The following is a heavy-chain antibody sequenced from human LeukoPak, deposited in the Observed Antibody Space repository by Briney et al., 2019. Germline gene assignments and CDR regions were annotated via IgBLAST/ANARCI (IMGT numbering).Heavy chain of an antibody. Sequence: ASVKVSCKASGYTFTGYYMHWVRQAPGQGLEWMGWINPNSGGTNYAQKFQGRVTMTRDTSISTAYMELSRLRSGDTAVYYCARFAVHRRLAVAGQFGLEYWGQGTLVTVSS. J-gene: IGHJ4*02. CDR3: ARFAVHRRLAVAGQFGLEY. CDR2: INPNSGGT. V-gene: IGHV1-2*02. D-gene: IGHD6-19*01. CDR1: GYTFTGYY.